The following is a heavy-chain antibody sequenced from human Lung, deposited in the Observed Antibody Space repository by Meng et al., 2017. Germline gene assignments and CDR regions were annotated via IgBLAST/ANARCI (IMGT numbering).Heavy chain of an antibody. CDR1: GGSISSSSYY. CDR2: IYNSGST. J-gene: IGHJ2*01. Sequence: QVRLQESGPGLVKPSQTLSLTCTVSGGSISSSSYYWSRIRQPPGKGLEWSGHIYNSGSTYYNPSLKSRITISVDTSKNQFSLKLSSVTAADTAVYYCARGQKGYFDLWGRGTLVTVSS. V-gene: IGHV4-30-4*01. CDR3: ARGQKGYFDL.